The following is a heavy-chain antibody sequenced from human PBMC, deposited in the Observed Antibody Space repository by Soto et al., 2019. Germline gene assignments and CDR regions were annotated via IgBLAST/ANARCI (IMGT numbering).Heavy chain of an antibody. CDR1: GGTFSSYA. Sequence: QVQLVQSGAEVKKPGSSVKVSCKASGGTFSSYAISWVRQAPGQGLEWMGGIIPIFGTANYAQKFQGRVTITADESTSTAYMELISLRSEDTAVYYCARGTIVVVTATSDAFDIWGQGTMVTVSS. CDR2: IIPIFGTA. V-gene: IGHV1-69*12. D-gene: IGHD2-21*02. CDR3: ARGTIVVVTATSDAFDI. J-gene: IGHJ3*02.